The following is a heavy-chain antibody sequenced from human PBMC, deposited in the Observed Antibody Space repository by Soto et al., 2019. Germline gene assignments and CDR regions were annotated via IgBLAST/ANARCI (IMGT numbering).Heavy chain of an antibody. CDR3: ARTYYDFWSGYYTGMADVHAFDI. V-gene: IGHV3-30-3*01. J-gene: IGHJ3*02. CDR1: GFTFSSYA. Sequence: QVQLVESGGGVVQPGRSLRLSCAASGFTFSSYAMHWVRQAPGKGLEWVAVISYDGSNKYYADSVKGRVTISGDNSKNTMYLQMNSLRAEDTAVYYCARTYYDFWSGYYTGMADVHAFDIWGQGTMVTVSS. CDR2: ISYDGSNK. D-gene: IGHD3-3*01.